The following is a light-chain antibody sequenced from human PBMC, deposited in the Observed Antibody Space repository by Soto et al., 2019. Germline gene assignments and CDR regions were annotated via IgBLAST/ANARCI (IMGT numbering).Light chain of an antibody. V-gene: IGKV1-39*01. CDR3: PQSYSTPLYT. CDR1: ESISRY. J-gene: IGKJ2*01. CDR2: AAS. Sequence: DIQMTQSPSSLSASVGDRVTITCRASESISRYLNWYQQKPGKAPDLLIYAASSLQSGVPSKFSGSGSGTDFTLTISSLQTEDFATYYRPQSYSTPLYTFGQGTQLEIK.